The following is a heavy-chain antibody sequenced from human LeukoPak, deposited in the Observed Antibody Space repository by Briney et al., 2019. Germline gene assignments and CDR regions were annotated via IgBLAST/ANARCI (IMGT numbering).Heavy chain of an antibody. CDR3: ARHVPKTYYYDSSGFFFDY. Sequence: ASVTVSCKASGYTFTSYGISWVRQAPGQGLEWMGWISAYNGNTNYAQKLQGRVTMTTDTSTSTAYMELRSLRSDDTAVYYCARHVPKTYYYDSSGFFFDYWGQGTLVTVSS. CDR2: ISAYNGNT. D-gene: IGHD3-22*01. CDR1: GYTFTSYG. J-gene: IGHJ4*02. V-gene: IGHV1-18*01.